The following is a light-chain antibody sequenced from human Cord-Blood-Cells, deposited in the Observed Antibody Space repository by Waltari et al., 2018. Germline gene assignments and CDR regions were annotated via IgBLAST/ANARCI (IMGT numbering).Light chain of an antibody. CDR1: SSNIGSNT. J-gene: IGLJ3*02. V-gene: IGLV1-44*01. Sequence: QSVLTQPPSASGTPGQRVTISCSGSSSNIGSNTVNWYQQLPGTAPNLLIYSNNQRPSGVPARFSGSKSGTSASLAISGLQSEDEADYYCAAWDDSLNGLWVFGGGTKLTVL. CDR2: SNN. CDR3: AAWDDSLNGLWV.